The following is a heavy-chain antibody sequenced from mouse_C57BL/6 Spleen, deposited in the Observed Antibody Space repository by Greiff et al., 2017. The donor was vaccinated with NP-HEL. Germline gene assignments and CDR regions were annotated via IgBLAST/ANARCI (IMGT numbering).Heavy chain of an antibody. CDR3: ARSLLRFYAMDY. CDR1: GFTFSSYA. CDR2: ISDGGSYT. Sequence: EVNVVESGGGLVKPGGSLKLSCAASGFTFSSYAMSWVRQTPEKRLEWVATISDGGSYTYYPDNVKGRFTISRDNAKNNLYLQMSHLKSEDTAMYYCARSLLRFYAMDYWGQGTSVTVSS. J-gene: IGHJ4*01. V-gene: IGHV5-4*03. D-gene: IGHD1-2*01.